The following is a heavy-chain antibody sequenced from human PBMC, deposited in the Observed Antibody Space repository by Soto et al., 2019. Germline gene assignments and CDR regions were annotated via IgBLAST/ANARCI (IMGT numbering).Heavy chain of an antibody. CDR2: IYYSGST. J-gene: IGHJ4*02. Sequence: SETLSLTCTVSGGSISSYYWSWIRQPPGKGLEWIGYIYYSGSTNYNPSLKSRVTISVDTSKNQFPLKLSSVTAADTAVYYCARDILTGYDYWGQGTLVTVSS. V-gene: IGHV4-59*01. CDR3: ARDILTGYDY. CDR1: GGSISSYY. D-gene: IGHD3-9*01.